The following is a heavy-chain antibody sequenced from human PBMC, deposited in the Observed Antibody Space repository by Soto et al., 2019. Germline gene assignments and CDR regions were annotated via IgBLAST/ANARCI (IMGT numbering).Heavy chain of an antibody. CDR3: ARDSNHFGSGSPFDY. J-gene: IGHJ4*02. V-gene: IGHV3-21*01. CDR2: ISSSSRYI. D-gene: IGHD3-10*01. CDR1: GFTFSTYS. Sequence: EVPLVESGGGLVKPGGSLRLSCAASGFTFSTYSMNWVRQAPGKGLEWVSSISSSSRYIYYADSVKDRFTISRDNAMNTLYLQMNSLRAEDTAVYYCARDSNHFGSGSPFDYWGQGILVTVSS.